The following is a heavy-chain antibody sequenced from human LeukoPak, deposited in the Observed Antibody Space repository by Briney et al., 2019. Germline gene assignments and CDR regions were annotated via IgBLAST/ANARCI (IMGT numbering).Heavy chain of an antibody. V-gene: IGHV4-59*08. CDR2: IYDSGST. J-gene: IGHJ3*02. CDR3: ASHGPGSYGRNDAFEI. Sequence: PSVTLSVTCTLSGGTISGYTWSRLRQPPGKGLEWIGYIYDSGSTNYNPSLKSRVTISVDTSKNQFSLKLSSVTAVDTAVYYCASHGPGSYGRNDAFEIWSQGTKVTVSS. CDR1: GGTISGYT. D-gene: IGHD1-26*01.